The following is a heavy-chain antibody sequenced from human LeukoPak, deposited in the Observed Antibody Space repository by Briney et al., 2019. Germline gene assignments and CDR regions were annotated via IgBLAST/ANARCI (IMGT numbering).Heavy chain of an antibody. CDR3: AREGNGLLSRDLDY. Sequence: ASVKVSCKGSGYTFTDYYLHWVRQAPGQGLEWVGYINPRDGGTSSPPNFRGRVTMTTDASSSTVYMELSRLTSDDTAIYYCAREGNGLLSRDLDYWGQGTLVTVSS. D-gene: IGHD2-15*01. CDR1: GYTFTDYY. CDR2: INPRDGGT. J-gene: IGHJ4*02. V-gene: IGHV1-2*02.